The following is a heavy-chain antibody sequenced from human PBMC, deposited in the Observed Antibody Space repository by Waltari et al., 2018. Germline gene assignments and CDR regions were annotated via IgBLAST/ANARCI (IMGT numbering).Heavy chain of an antibody. CDR1: GFTFSSYS. CDR3: ARELVGITGTVDY. V-gene: IGHV3-48*04. Sequence: EVQLVESGGGLVQPGGSLRLSCAASGFTFSSYSMNWVRQAPGTGLEWVSYISSSSSTIYYADSVKGRFTISRDNAKNSLYLQMNSLRAEDTAVYYCARELVGITGTVDYWGQGTLVTVSS. D-gene: IGHD1-20*01. J-gene: IGHJ4*02. CDR2: ISSSSSTI.